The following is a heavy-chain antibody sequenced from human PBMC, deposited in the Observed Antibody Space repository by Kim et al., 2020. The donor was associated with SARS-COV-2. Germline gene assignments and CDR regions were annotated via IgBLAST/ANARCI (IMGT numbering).Heavy chain of an antibody. CDR2: ISYDGSNK. J-gene: IGHJ3*02. V-gene: IGHV3-30*18. CDR3: AKDLVVYAIDTFDAFDI. CDR1: GFTFSSYG. D-gene: IGHD2-8*02. Sequence: GGSLRLSCAASGFTFSSYGMHWVRQAPGKGLEWVAVISYDGSNKYYADSVKGRFTISRDNSKNTLYLQMNSLRAEDTAVYYCAKDLVVYAIDTFDAFDIWGQGTMVTVSS.